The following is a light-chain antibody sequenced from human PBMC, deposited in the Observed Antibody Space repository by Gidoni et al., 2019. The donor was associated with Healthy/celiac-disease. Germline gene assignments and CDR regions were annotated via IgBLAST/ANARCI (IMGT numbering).Light chain of an antibody. Sequence: DIQMTQSPSSLSASVGDRVTITCRASQSISSYLNWYQQKPGKAPKLLIYAASSLQSGVPSRFSGSGSGTDFTLTISRLQHEDFATYYCQQSYSTPGTFGQGTKVEIK. V-gene: IGKV1-39*01. CDR1: QSISSY. J-gene: IGKJ1*01. CDR2: AAS. CDR3: QQSYSTPGT.